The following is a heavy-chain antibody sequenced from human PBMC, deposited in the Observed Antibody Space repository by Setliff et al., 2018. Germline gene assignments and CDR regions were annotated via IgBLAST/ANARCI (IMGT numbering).Heavy chain of an antibody. D-gene: IGHD3-10*01. Sequence: SETLSLTCSVSGDSVTSHYWSWVRQPPGRGLEWTGYIFHSGATNYNPSLKSRVTIAVDTSKNQFSLKLSSATAAETAVYYCARELYYYGSGSWTFDPWGQGTLVTVS. CDR2: IFHSGAT. CDR1: GDSVTSHY. CDR3: ARELYYYGSGSWTFDP. J-gene: IGHJ5*02. V-gene: IGHV4-59*02.